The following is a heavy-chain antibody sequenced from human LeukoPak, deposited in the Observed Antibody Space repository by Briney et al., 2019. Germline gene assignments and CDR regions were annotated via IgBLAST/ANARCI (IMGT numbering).Heavy chain of an antibody. J-gene: IGHJ4*02. CDR2: IYYSGST. V-gene: IGHV4-39*07. CDR3: ARASSSRGIDY. CDR1: GGSISSSSYY. Sequence: PSETLSLTCTVSGGSISSSSYYWGWIRQPPGKGLEWIGSIYYSGSTYHNPSLKSRVTISVDTSKNQFSLKLSSVTAADTAVYYCARASSSRGIDYWGQGTLVTVSS. D-gene: IGHD6-6*01.